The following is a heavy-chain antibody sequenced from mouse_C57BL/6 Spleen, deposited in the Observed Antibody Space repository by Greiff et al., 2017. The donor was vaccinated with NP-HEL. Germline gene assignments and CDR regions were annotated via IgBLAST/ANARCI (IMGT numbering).Heavy chain of an antibody. CDR2: IYPGSGST. J-gene: IGHJ2*01. CDR1: GYTFTSYW. V-gene: IGHV1-55*01. Sequence: VQLQQSGAELVKPGASVKMSCKASGYTFTSYWITWVKQRPGQGLEWIGDIYPGSGSTNYNEKFKSKATLTVDTSSSTAYMQLSSLTSEDSAVYYCARVEGLPYYFDYWGQGTTLTVSS. D-gene: IGHD6-2*01. CDR3: ARVEGLPYYFDY.